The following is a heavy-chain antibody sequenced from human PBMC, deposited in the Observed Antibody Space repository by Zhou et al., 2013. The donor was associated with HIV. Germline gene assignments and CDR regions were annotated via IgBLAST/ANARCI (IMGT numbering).Heavy chain of an antibody. CDR1: GGTFSNYA. Sequence: QVQLVQSGAEVKKPGSSVKVSCKASGGTFSNYAITWVRQAPGQGPEWMGGIVPIFGTVNYAQKFEGRVTIVTDESTNTAYMEMSSLTSDDTAVYYCARYTPATGGGYFDYWGQGTLVTVSS. J-gene: IGHJ4*02. D-gene: IGHD6-13*01. CDR2: IVPIFGTV. CDR3: ARYTPATGGGYFDY. V-gene: IGHV1-69*05.